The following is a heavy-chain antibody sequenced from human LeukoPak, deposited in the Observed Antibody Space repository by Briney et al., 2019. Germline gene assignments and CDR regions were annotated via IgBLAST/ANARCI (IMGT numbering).Heavy chain of an antibody. V-gene: IGHV4-59*01. J-gene: IGHJ6*02. CDR1: GGSISSYY. Sequence: SETLSLTCTVSGGSISSYYWSWIRQPPGKGLEWIGYIYYSGSTNYNPSLKSRVTISVDTSKNQFSLKLSSVTAADTAVYYCARGFYDTHILAVSPTEYSQYYFGLDVWGQGTTVIVSS. D-gene: IGHD2/OR15-2a*01. CDR3: ARGFYDTHILAVSPTEYSQYYFGLDV. CDR2: IYYSGST.